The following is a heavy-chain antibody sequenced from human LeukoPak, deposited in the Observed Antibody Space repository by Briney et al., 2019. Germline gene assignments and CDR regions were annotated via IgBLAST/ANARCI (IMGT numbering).Heavy chain of an antibody. V-gene: IGHV3-21*01. J-gene: IGHJ3*02. CDR3: ARDTGENYDYVWGSYRYGDAFDI. CDR2: ISSSSSYI. CDR1: GFTFSSYS. D-gene: IGHD3-16*02. Sequence: GGSLRLSCAASGFTFSSYSMNWVRQALGKGLEWVSSISSSSSYIYYADSVKGRFTISRDNAKNSLYLQMNSLRAEDTAVYYCARDTGENYDYVWGSYRYGDAFDIWGQGTMVTVSS.